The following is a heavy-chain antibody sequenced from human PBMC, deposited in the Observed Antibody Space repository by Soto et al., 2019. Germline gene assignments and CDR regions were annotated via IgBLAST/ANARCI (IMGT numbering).Heavy chain of an antibody. Sequence: ASVKVSCKASGYTFTSYAMHWVRQAPGQRLEWMGWINAGNGNTKYSQKFQGRVTITRDTSASTAYMELSSLRSEDTAVYYCARAMNAEYYDILTGYRPVDYWGQGTLVTVSS. CDR1: GYTFTSYA. V-gene: IGHV1-3*01. J-gene: IGHJ4*02. CDR3: ARAMNAEYYDILTGYRPVDY. CDR2: INAGNGNT. D-gene: IGHD3-9*01.